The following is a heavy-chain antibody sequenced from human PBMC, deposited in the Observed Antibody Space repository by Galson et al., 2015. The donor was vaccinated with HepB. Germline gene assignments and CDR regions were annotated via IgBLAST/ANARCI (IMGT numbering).Heavy chain of an antibody. CDR2: IIPIFGIA. Sequence: SVKVSCKASGGTFSSYTISWVRQAPGQGLEWMGRIIPIFGIANYAQKFQGRVTITADKSTSTAYMELSSLRSEGTAVYYCARYISLSRYFDYWGQGTLVTVSS. J-gene: IGHJ4*02. CDR1: GGTFSSYT. CDR3: ARYISLSRYFDY. D-gene: IGHD3-9*01. V-gene: IGHV1-69*02.